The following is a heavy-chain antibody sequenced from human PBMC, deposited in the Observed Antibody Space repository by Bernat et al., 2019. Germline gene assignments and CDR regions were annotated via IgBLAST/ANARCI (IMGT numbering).Heavy chain of an antibody. D-gene: IGHD1-26*01. CDR2: ISYDGSNK. CDR1: GFTFSSYG. J-gene: IGHJ4*02. Sequence: QVQLVESGGGVVQPGRSLRLSCAASGFTFSSYGMHWVRQAPGKGLEWVAVISYDGSNKHYADSVKGRFTISRDNSKNTLYLQMNSLRAEDTAVYYCANGGGAQGYWGQGALVTVSA. V-gene: IGHV3-30*18. CDR3: ANGGGAQGY.